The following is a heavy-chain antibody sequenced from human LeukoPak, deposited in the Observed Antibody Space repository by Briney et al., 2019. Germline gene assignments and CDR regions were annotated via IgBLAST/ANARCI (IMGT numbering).Heavy chain of an antibody. Sequence: SETLSLTCIVSGVSISRNYWSWIRHPPGKGLEWIGYIYYSGSLNYTPSLKSRVTISVDTSKNQFSLKLSSVTAADTAVYYCARGTYNTSPPDLWGQGTMVTVSS. CDR1: GVSISRNY. J-gene: IGHJ3*01. CDR2: IYYSGSL. V-gene: IGHV4-59*01. D-gene: IGHD1-14*01. CDR3: ARGTYNTSPPDL.